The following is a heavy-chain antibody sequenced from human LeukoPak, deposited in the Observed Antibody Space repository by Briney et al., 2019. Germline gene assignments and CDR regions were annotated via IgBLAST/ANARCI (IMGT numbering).Heavy chain of an antibody. Sequence: SETLSLTCAVYGGSFSGYYSSWIRQPPGKGLEWIGEINHSGSTNYNPSLKSRVTISVDTSKNQFSLKLSSVTAADTAVYYCARGEGSIAVAGIPFVYWGQGTLVTVSS. CDR3: ARGEGSIAVAGIPFVY. D-gene: IGHD6-19*01. V-gene: IGHV4-34*01. CDR1: GGSFSGYY. J-gene: IGHJ4*02. CDR2: INHSGST.